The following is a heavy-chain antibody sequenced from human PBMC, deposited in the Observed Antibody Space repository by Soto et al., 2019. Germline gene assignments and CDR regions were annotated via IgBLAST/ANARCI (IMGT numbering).Heavy chain of an antibody. CDR2: IIPIFGTA. D-gene: IGHD1-26*01. CDR1: GFTFSSYA. V-gene: IGHV1-69*06. Sequence: VQLLESGGGLVQPGGSLRLSCAASGFTFSSYAISWVRQAPGQGLEWMGGIIPIFGTANYAQKFQGRVTITADKSTSTAYMELSSLRSEDTAVYYCARGVVGASAYYYGMDVWGQGTTVTVSS. J-gene: IGHJ6*02. CDR3: ARGVVGASAYYYGMDV.